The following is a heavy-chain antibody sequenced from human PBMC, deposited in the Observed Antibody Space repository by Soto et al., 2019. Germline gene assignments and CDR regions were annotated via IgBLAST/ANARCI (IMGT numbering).Heavy chain of an antibody. CDR3: ARPPIVATIVNYYYGMDV. D-gene: IGHD5-12*01. CDR1: GGTFSSYA. Sequence: QVQLVQSGAEVKKPGSSVNVSCKASGGTFSSYAISWVRQAPGQGLEWLGGVIPIIRTADYEQKFQGRVTISADESTRTAYMELRRLRCEDTAVYYCARPPIVATIVNYYYGMDVWGQGTTVTVSS. CDR2: VIPIIRTA. J-gene: IGHJ6*02. V-gene: IGHV1-69*12.